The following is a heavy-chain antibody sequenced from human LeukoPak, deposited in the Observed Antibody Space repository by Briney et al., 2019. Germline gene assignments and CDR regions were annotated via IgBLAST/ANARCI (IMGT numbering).Heavy chain of an antibody. CDR1: GYSFTSYW. D-gene: IGHD1-1*01. CDR3: ARHETGPYFDY. J-gene: IGHJ4*02. Sequence: GESLKISFKGFGYSFTSYWIGWVRQMPGKGLACMGIIYPGDSDTRYSPSFQGQVTISADKSISTAYLQWSSLKASDTAMYYCARHETGPYFDYWGQGTLVTVSS. CDR2: IYPGDSDT. V-gene: IGHV5-51*01.